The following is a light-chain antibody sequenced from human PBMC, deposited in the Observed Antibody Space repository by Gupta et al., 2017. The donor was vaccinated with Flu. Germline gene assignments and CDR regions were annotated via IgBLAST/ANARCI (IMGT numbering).Light chain of an antibody. CDR2: VNSDGTY. V-gene: IGLV4-69*01. CDR3: QTWNMGTYVV. CDR1: SWYTTYV. Sequence: QLVLTQSPSASASLVAAVKLTCTLSSWYTTYVTAWHHLQPGKVPRYLMKVNSDGTYRKGDRIPDRFSGSSSGAERYLSISSLQSEDEGDFYCQTWNMGTYVVFGGGTKLTVL. J-gene: IGLJ2*01.